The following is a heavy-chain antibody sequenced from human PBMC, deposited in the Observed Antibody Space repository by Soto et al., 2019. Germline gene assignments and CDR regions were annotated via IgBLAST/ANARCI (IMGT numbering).Heavy chain of an antibody. CDR2: IWYDGSNK. CDR1: GFTFSSYG. CDR3: AREGYGDYSAFDY. V-gene: IGHV3-33*01. Sequence: QVQLVESGGGVVQPGRSLRLSCAASGFTFSSYGMHWVRQAPGKGLEWVAVIWYDGSNKYYADSVKGRFTISRDNSKNTLYLQMKSLRAEDTAVYYCAREGYGDYSAFDYWGQGTLVTVSS. J-gene: IGHJ4*02. D-gene: IGHD4-17*01.